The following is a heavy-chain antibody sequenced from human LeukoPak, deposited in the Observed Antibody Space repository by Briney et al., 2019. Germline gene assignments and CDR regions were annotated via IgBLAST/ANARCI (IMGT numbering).Heavy chain of an antibody. CDR1: GFTFSNFA. V-gene: IGHV3-23*01. D-gene: IGHD3-10*01. J-gene: IGHJ2*01. CDR2: ISGDGGAT. Sequence: GGSLRLSCATSGFTFSNFAMSWVRQVPGKGLEWVSIISGDGGATLTADSVKGRFTISRDNSKNTLYLQMNSLRAEDTAVYYCAKDRRHTVSGGYFDLWGRGTLVIVSS. CDR3: AKDRRHTVSGGYFDL.